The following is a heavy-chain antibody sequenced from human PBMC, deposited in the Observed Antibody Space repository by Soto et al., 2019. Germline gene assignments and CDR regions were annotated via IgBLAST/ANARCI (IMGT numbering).Heavy chain of an antibody. D-gene: IGHD3-22*01. V-gene: IGHV1-3*05. CDR1: GYTFTSYA. CDR3: ARGMDITTTIPSHLDDWFDP. Sequence: QVHLVQSGAEERKPGASVKVSCKASGYTFTSYAIHWVRQAPGQRLEWMGWINADNGNTKSSQKFQGRVTITRDTSASTVYMEMSSLRSEDTAVYYCARGMDITTTIPSHLDDWFDPWGQGTLVTVSS. CDR2: INADNGNT. J-gene: IGHJ5*02.